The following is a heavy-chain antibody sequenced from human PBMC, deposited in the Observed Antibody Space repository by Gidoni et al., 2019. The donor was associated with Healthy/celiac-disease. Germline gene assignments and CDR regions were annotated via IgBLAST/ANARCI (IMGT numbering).Heavy chain of an antibody. CDR3: AKDYCSGGSCWASWFDP. D-gene: IGHD2-15*01. J-gene: IGHJ5*02. CDR2: ISYDGSNE. Sequence: QVQLVESGGGVVQPGRSLRLSCAASGFPFSSYGMNWVRQAPGKGLEWVAVISYDGSNEYYADSVKGRFTISRDNSKNTMYLQMNSLRAEDTAVYYCAKDYCSGGSCWASWFDPWGQGTLVTVSS. CDR1: GFPFSSYG. V-gene: IGHV3-30*18.